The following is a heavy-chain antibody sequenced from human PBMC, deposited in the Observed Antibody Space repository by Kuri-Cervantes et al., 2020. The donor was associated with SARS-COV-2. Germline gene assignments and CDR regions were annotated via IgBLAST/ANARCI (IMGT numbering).Heavy chain of an antibody. V-gene: IGHV3-33*06. Sequence: GESLKISCAASGFTFSSYAMHWVRQAPGKGLEWVAVIWYDGSNKYYADSVKGRFTISRDNSKNTLYLQMNSLRAEDTAVYYCAKDLGFGELLSGVVNDYWGQGTLVTVYS. CDR3: AKDLGFGELLSGVVNDY. J-gene: IGHJ4*02. CDR2: IWYDGSNK. D-gene: IGHD3-10*01. CDR1: GFTFSSYA.